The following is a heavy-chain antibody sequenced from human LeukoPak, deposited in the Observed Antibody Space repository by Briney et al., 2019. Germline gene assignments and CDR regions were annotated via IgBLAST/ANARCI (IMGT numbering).Heavy chain of an antibody. Sequence: SQTLPLTCAISGDSVSSNSAAWNWIRQSPSRGLEWLGRTYYRSKWYNDYAVSEKGRVTINPDTSKNQFSLQLNSVTPEDTAVYYCAREATGWRPLDFWGQGTLVTVSS. CDR3: AREATGWRPLDF. CDR2: TYYRSKWYN. V-gene: IGHV6-1*01. CDR1: GDSVSSNSAA. J-gene: IGHJ4*02. D-gene: IGHD6-19*01.